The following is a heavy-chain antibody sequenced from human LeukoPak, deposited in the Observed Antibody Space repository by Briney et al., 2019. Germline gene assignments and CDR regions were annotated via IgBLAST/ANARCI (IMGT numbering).Heavy chain of an antibody. CDR1: GYTFTSYG. CDR3: ARDLLLFLGDDSGYDLGLEAYYFDY. Sequence: GASVKVSCKASGYTFTSYGISWVRQAPGQGLEWMGWISAYNGNTNYAQKLQGRVTMTTDTSTSTAYMELRSLRSDDTAVYYCARDLLLFLGDDSGYDLGLEAYYFDYWGQGTLVTVSS. D-gene: IGHD5-12*01. V-gene: IGHV1-18*01. CDR2: ISAYNGNT. J-gene: IGHJ4*02.